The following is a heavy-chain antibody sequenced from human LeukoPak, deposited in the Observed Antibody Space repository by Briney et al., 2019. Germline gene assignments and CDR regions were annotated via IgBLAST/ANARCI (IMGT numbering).Heavy chain of an antibody. J-gene: IGHJ4*02. V-gene: IGHV3-30*18. D-gene: IGHD6-19*01. Sequence: GGSLRLSCAASGFTVSSNYMSWVRQAPGKGLEWVAVISYDGSNKYYADSVKGRFTISRDNSKNTLYLQMNSLRAEDTAVYYCAKGPDGYSSGWPIDYWGQGTLVTVSS. CDR1: GFTVSSNY. CDR3: AKGPDGYSSGWPIDY. CDR2: ISYDGSNK.